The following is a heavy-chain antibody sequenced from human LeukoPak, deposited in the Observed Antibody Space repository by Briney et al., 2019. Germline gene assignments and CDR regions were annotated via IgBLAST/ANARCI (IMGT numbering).Heavy chain of an antibody. V-gene: IGHV1-8*01. CDR1: GYTFTSFD. Sequence: ASVKVSCKASGYTFTSFDSNWVRQATGQGLEWMGWMKSNNGHTGYAQKFQGRVTMTRDTSISTAYMELSSLTFEDTAVYYCARGPPNWGMVGYWGQGTLVTVSS. J-gene: IGHJ4*02. CDR3: ARGPPNWGMVGY. D-gene: IGHD7-27*01. CDR2: MKSNNGHT.